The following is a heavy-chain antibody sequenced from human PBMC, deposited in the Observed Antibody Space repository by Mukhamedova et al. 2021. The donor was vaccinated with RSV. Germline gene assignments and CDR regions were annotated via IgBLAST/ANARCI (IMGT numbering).Heavy chain of an antibody. V-gene: IGHV3-48*02. Sequence: LTISRDNAKNSVYLQVNSLRDEDTAVYYCARGQTSARGSFDYWGRGTLVTVSS. D-gene: IGHD2-15*01. J-gene: IGHJ4*02. CDR3: ARGQTSARGSFDY.